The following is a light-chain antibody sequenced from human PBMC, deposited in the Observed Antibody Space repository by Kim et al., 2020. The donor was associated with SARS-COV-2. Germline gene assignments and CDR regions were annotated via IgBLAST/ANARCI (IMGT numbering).Light chain of an antibody. CDR2: GNS. J-gene: IGLJ2*01. CDR3: QSYDSSLSGPVV. CDR1: SSNIGAGYD. Sequence: QSVLTQPPSVSGAPGQRVTISCTGSSSNIGAGYDVHWYQQLPGTAPKLLIYGNSNRPSGVPDLFSGSKSGTSASLAITGLQAEDEADYYCQSYDSSLSGPVVFGGGTQLTVL. V-gene: IGLV1-40*01.